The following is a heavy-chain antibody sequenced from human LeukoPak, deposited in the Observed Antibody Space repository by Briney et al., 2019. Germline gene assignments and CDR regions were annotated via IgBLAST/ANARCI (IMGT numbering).Heavy chain of an antibody. D-gene: IGHD1-26*01. CDR2: IYYSGST. Sequence: SETLSLTCTVSGGSISSSSYYWGWIRQPPGKGLEWIGSIYYSGSTYYSPSLKSRVTISVDTSKNQFSLKLSSVTAADTAVYYCARESTPNQWELRILNWFDPWGQGTLVTVSS. CDR3: ARESTPNQWELRILNWFDP. J-gene: IGHJ5*02. V-gene: IGHV4-39*02. CDR1: GGSISSSSYY.